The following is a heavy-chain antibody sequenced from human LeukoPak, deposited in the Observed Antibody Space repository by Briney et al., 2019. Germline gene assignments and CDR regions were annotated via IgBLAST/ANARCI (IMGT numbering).Heavy chain of an antibody. CDR3: ARDVIRRAFDY. D-gene: IGHD3-16*02. V-gene: IGHV3-74*01. Sequence: PGGSLRLSCAASGFTFSSYWMHWVRQAPGKGLVWVSRINSDGSSTSYADSVKGRFTISRDNAKNTLYLHMNSLRAEDTAVYYCARDVIRRAFDYWGQGTLVTVSS. CDR1: GFTFSSYW. J-gene: IGHJ4*02. CDR2: INSDGSST.